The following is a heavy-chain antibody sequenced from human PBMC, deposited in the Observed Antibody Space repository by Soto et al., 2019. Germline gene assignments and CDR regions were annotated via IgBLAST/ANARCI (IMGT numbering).Heavy chain of an antibody. Sequence: SETLSLTCTVSGGSISSSSYYWDWTRQPPGKGLEWIANIYYTGNAYYNPSLRSRVTISIDTSKNQFSLKLNSVTAADTAVYYCTRRSKYSDFWSDPWGTGTLVTVSS. CDR3: TRRSKYSDFWSDP. J-gene: IGHJ5*02. CDR2: IYYTGNA. D-gene: IGHD3-3*01. CDR1: GGSISSSSYY. V-gene: IGHV4-39*01.